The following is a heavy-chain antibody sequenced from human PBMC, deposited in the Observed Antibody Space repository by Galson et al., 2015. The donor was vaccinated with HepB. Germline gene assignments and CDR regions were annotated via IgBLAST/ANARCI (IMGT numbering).Heavy chain of an antibody. J-gene: IGHJ5*01. CDR2: ISGNGDST. CDR1: GFAFDTHA. Sequence: SLRLSCAASGFAFDTHAMSWVRQAPGRGLEWISGISGNGDSTFYADSGKGRFPVSRDNSNNMLYLQMNSLRAEDAGLYFCAKGYGLFDSWGQGILVTVSS. D-gene: IGHD5-18*01. CDR3: AKGYGLFDS. V-gene: IGHV3-23*01.